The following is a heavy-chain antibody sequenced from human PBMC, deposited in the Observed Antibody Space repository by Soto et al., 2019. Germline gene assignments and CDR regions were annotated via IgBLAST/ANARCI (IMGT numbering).Heavy chain of an antibody. J-gene: IGHJ6*02. CDR2: ISYDGSNK. CDR1: GFTXSSYG. D-gene: IGHD6-13*01. CDR3: AKTGSSSWLRYYYYGMDV. V-gene: IGHV3-30*18. Sequence: GALRLSCAASGFTXSSYGMHWVRQAPGKGLEWVAVISYDGSNKYYADSVKGRFTISRDNSKNTLYLQMNSLRAEDTAVYYCAKTGSSSWLRYYYYGMDVWGQGTTVTVSS.